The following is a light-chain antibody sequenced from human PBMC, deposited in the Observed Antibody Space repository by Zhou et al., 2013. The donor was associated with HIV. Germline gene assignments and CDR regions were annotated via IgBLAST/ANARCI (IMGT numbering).Light chain of an antibody. Sequence: DIRLTQSPSSLSASVRDRVTITCRASQTITTYLNWYQQKPGKAPNLLIFAASTLQSGVPSRFSGSGYGTDFTLTISSLQPEDFANYYCQQSYTTPETFGGGTKVEIK. CDR3: QQSYTTPET. CDR1: QTITTY. CDR2: AAS. J-gene: IGKJ4*01. V-gene: IGKV1-39*01.